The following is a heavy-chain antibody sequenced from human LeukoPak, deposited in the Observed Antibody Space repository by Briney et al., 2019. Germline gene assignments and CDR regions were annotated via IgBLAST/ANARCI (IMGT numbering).Heavy chain of an antibody. Sequence: GASVKVSCKASGGTFSSYAISWVRQAPGQGLEWMGWINPNSGGTVYAQKFQGRVTMTRDMSISTAYMELNRLKSDDTAMYYCARGRGGCGGSNWFDPWGQGTLVTVSS. CDR1: GGTFSSYA. CDR3: ARGRGGCGGSNWFDP. J-gene: IGHJ5*02. D-gene: IGHD6-19*01. CDR2: INPNSGGT. V-gene: IGHV1-2*02.